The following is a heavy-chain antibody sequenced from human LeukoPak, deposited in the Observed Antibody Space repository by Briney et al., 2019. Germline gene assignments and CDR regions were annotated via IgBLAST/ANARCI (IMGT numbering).Heavy chain of an antibody. CDR2: MSGSGGST. D-gene: IGHD6-13*01. Sequence: GGTLRLSCAASGFTFSIYGMSWVRQAPGRGLEWVSAMSGSGGSTYYADSVKGRFTISRDNSKNTLYLQMNSLRAEDTAVYYCAKTAGIAAAADFDYWGQGTLVTVSS. CDR3: AKTAGIAAAADFDY. CDR1: GFTFSIYG. J-gene: IGHJ4*02. V-gene: IGHV3-23*01.